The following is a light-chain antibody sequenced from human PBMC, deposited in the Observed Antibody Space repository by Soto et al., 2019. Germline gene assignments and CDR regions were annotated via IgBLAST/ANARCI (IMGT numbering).Light chain of an antibody. Sequence: QSVLTQPASLSGSPGQSITISCTGTSSDIGAYNYVSWYQQHPGKAPKLMIYEVSKRPTGVPDRFSGSKSGKTASLTVSGLQAEDEADYYCSPYAGSNNFVVFGGGTKVTVL. J-gene: IGLJ2*01. CDR3: SPYAGSNNFVV. CDR1: SSDIGAYNY. CDR2: EVS. V-gene: IGLV2-8*01.